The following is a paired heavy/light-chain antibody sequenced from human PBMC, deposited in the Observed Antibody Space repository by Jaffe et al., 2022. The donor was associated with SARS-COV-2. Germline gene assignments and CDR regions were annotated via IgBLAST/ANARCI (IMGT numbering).Light chain of an antibody. J-gene: IGKJ5*01. CDR1: QDISSW. V-gene: IGKV1-12*01. CDR3: QQSNSFPLT. Sequence: DIQMTQSPSSVSASVGDRVTITCRASQDISSWLAWYQHKPGRPPKVLIAAASSLQSGVPSRFSGSGSGTEFTLTISSLQPEDFATYYCQQSNSFPLTFGQGTRLEI. CDR2: AAS.
Heavy chain of an antibody. CDR3: ARDRGYCSSATCHTEAFDI. CDR1: GFMFSLYG. D-gene: IGHD2-2*01. J-gene: IGHJ3*02. CDR2: IWYDGSEE. Sequence: QVQLVESGGGVVQPGRSLRLSCTASGFMFSLYGMHWVRQAPGKGLEWVATIWYDGSEEYYVDSVKGRFTISRDNSKNSLYLQMNSLRAEDTAMYYCARDRGYCSSATCHTEAFDIWGQGAGVTVSS. V-gene: IGHV3-33*01.